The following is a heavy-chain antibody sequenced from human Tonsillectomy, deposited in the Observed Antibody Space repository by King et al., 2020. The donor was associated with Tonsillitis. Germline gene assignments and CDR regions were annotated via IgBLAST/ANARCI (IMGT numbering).Heavy chain of an antibody. Sequence: VQLVESGGGVVQPGGSLRLSCAASGFTFSNYGMHWVRQAPGKGLEWVAFIRYDGSNKYYADSVKGRFTISRDNSKNTLYVQMNSLRAEDTAVYYCAKGFLGAGYGLPSWGQGTLVTVSS. J-gene: IGHJ5*02. CDR1: GFTFSNYG. D-gene: IGHD5-18*01. V-gene: IGHV3-30*02. CDR3: AKGFLGAGYGLPS. CDR2: IRYDGSNK.